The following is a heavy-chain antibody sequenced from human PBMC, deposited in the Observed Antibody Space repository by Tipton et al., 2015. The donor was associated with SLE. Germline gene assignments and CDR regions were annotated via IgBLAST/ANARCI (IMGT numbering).Heavy chain of an antibody. CDR3: ARGSRITIFGVVIAFGY. CDR1: GYTFTSYD. D-gene: IGHD3-3*01. CDR2: MNPNSGNT. Sequence: QVQLVQSGAEVKKPGASVKVSCKASGYTFTSYDINWVRQATGQGLEWMGWMNPNSGNTGYAQKFQGRVTMTRNTSISTAYMELSSLRSEDTAVYYGARGSRITIFGVVIAFGYWGQGTLVTVSS. V-gene: IGHV1-8*01. J-gene: IGHJ4*02.